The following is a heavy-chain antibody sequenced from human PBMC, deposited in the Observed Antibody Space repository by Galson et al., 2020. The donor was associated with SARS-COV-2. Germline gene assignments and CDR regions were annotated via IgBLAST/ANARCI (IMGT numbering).Heavy chain of an antibody. Sequence: GESLKISCAASGFSVSSNYMSWVRQAPGKGLEWVSIIYSGGGPYYADSVKGRLTISRHNSENTLYLQMNSLTADDTAVYFCARGQAVAAAGVYYYYAMDIWGQGTTVTVSS. D-gene: IGHD6-19*01. CDR2: IYSGGGP. CDR3: ARGQAVAAAGVYYYYAMDI. CDR1: GFSVSSNY. V-gene: IGHV3-53*04. J-gene: IGHJ6*02.